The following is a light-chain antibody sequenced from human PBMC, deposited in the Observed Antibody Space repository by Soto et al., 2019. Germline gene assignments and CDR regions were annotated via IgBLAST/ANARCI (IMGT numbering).Light chain of an antibody. Sequence: QSVLTQPPSVSAAPGQTVTISCSGGSSNIGKNYVSWYQQLPGGAPKLLIYDNNKRPSVISDRFSGSKSGTSATLGITGLQTGDEADFYCGTWDDSLRTWVFGGGTKLTVL. J-gene: IGLJ3*02. V-gene: IGLV1-51*01. CDR2: DNN. CDR3: GTWDDSLRTWV. CDR1: SSNIGKNY.